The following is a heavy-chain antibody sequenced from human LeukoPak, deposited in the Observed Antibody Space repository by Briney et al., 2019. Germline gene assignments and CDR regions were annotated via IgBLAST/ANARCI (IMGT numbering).Heavy chain of an antibody. Sequence: SETLSLTCAVYGGSFSGYYWTWIRQTPEKGLEWIGEMNPSGSTNYNPSLKSRVTMSVDTPNNHSSLRLSSVTAADTAVYYCVRDGGFYYTASPNSWFDPWGQGTLVTVSS. CDR3: VRDGGFYYTASPNSWFDP. J-gene: IGHJ5*02. CDR1: GGSFSGYY. D-gene: IGHD2-15*01. CDR2: MNPSGST. V-gene: IGHV4-34*01.